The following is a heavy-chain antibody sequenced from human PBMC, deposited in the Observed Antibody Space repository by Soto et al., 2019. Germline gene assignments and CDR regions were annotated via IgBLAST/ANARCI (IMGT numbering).Heavy chain of an antibody. CDR1: GFTVSSNY. J-gene: IGHJ4*02. CDR3: ARGARGFYYFDY. CDR2: IYSGGST. V-gene: IGHV3-66*01. Sequence: GGSLRLSCAASGFTVSSNYMSWVRQAPGKGLEWVSVIYSGGSTYYADSVKGRFTISRDNAKNTVYLHVNTLRAEDTAVYYCARGARGFYYFDYWGQGILVTVSS. D-gene: IGHD3-10*01.